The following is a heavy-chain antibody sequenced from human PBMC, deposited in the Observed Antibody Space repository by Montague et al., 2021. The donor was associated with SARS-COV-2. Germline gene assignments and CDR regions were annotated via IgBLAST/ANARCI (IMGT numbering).Heavy chain of an antibody. V-gene: IGHV4-34*01. J-gene: IGHJ6*02. CDR2: INHRGST. Sequence: SETLSLTCAVYGGSFSGYYWSWIRQPPGKGLEWIGEINHRGSTNYNPSPKSRVTISVDTSKNQFSLKLSSVTAADTAVYYGARGGTVTTFYYYYYGMDVWGQGTTVTVSS. CDR3: ARGGTVTTFYYYYYGMDV. D-gene: IGHD4-17*01. CDR1: GGSFSGYY.